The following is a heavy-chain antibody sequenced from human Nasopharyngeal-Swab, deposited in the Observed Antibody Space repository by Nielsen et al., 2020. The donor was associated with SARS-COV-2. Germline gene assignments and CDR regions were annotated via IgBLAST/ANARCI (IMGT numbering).Heavy chain of an antibody. CDR3: VKDLAYDEVS. Sequence: GGSLRLSCTGSGYIFSNYAMSWVRQAPGKGLEWVSTINNRGDDTHYVDSVRGRFTVSRDNSKNTLYLQMNSLRGEDTAIYYCVKDLAYDEVSWGQGTLVTVSS. CDR2: INNRGDDT. CDR1: GYIFSNYA. V-gene: IGHV3-23*01. D-gene: IGHD5-12*01. J-gene: IGHJ5*02.